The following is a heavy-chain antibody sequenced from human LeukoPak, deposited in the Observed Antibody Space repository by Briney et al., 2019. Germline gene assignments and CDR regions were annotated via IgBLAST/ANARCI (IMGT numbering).Heavy chain of an antibody. D-gene: IGHD3-22*01. CDR2: ISYDGSKK. V-gene: IGHV3-30-3*01. J-gene: IGHJ4*02. Sequence: GGSLRLSCAASGFTFSSYAMHWVRQVPGKGLEWVAVISYDGSKKYYADSVKGRFTISRDNSKNTLYLQMNSLRAEDTAVYYCARDSGSSGYKITDWGQGTLVTVSS. CDR3: ARDSGSSGYKITD. CDR1: GFTFSSYA.